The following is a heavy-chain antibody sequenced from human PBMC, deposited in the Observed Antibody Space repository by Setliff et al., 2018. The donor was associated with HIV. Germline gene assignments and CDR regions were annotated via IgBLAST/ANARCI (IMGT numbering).Heavy chain of an antibody. V-gene: IGHV4-34*01. D-gene: IGHD5-12*01. CDR1: GGPLSGHY. CDR2: TSHSGKT. Sequence: SETLSLTCAVYGGPLSGHYWSWIRQPPGQGLEWIGETSHSGKTNYNPSLKSRVTISVDTSKNQFSLKLTSVTAADTAVYYCVRWGDGYNSYDSWGQGTLVTVSS. J-gene: IGHJ4*02. CDR3: VRWGDGYNSYDS.